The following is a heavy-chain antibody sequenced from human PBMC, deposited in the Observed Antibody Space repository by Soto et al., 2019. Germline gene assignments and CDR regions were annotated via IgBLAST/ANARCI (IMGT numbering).Heavy chain of an antibody. CDR2: IYYTGST. J-gene: IGHJ5*02. V-gene: IGHV4-31*03. CDR1: GGSIRSGGYY. D-gene: IGHD2-2*01. Sequence: QVQLQESGPGLVKPSQTLSLTCTVSGGSIRSGGYYWTWIRQHPGKGLEWIGYIYYTGSTYYNPSLRSRVTTPVDTSKNQFSLNLSSVTAADTAVYYCARASLGYCSSTSCRSNWFDPWGQGTLVTVSS. CDR3: ARASLGYCSSTSCRSNWFDP.